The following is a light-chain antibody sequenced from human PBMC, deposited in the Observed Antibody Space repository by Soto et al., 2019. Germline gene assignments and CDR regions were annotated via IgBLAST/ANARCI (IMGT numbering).Light chain of an antibody. CDR1: QSVSNSY. Sequence: EIVLTQSPGTLSLSPGERATLSCRASQSVSNSYLAWYQQKPGQAPRLLIYGASSRANGIPDRFSGSGSGTDFTLTISRLEPEDFAVYYCQQYAGSLPYTFGQGTKLEIK. CDR2: GAS. J-gene: IGKJ2*01. V-gene: IGKV3-20*01. CDR3: QQYAGSLPYT.